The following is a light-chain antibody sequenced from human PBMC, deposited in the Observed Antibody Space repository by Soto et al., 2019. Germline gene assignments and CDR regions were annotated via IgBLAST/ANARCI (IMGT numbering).Light chain of an antibody. J-gene: IGLJ1*01. CDR2: QDS. Sequence: SYELTQPPSVSVSPGQTASITCSGDKLGDKYACWYQQKPGQSPVLVIYQDSKRPSGIPERFSGSNSGNTATLTISGTQAMDEADYYCQAWDSSTYVFGTGKKVIV. CDR3: QAWDSSTYV. CDR1: KLGDKY. V-gene: IGLV3-1*01.